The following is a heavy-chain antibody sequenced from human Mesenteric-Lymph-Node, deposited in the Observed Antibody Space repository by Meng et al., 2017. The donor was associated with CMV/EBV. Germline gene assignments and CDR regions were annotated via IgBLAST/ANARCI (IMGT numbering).Heavy chain of an antibody. V-gene: IGHV4-34*01. Sequence: GSLRLSCAVYGGSFSAYHWSWVRQPPGKGLEWIGEINHSGSTNYNPPLKSRVTMSVDTLKNQFSLRLSSVTAADTAVYYCVRAFARLRQEGGAFDIWGQGTMVTVSS. CDR1: GGSFSAYH. CDR3: VRAFARLRQEGGAFDI. CDR2: INHSGST. J-gene: IGHJ3*02. D-gene: IGHD4-17*01.